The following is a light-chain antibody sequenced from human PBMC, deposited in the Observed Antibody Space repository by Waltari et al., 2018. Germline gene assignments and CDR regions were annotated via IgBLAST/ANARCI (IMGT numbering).Light chain of an antibody. J-gene: IGKJ1*01. CDR1: QSVGGT. V-gene: IGKV3-20*01. Sequence: EIVLTQSPGTLPLSPGARAPLSCRASQSVGGTLAWYQQNPGQAPRLLMYGASIRAPGTPDRFSGTGSGTDFSLTISRLEPEDFAVYYCQHYVRLPATFGQGTKVEIK. CDR2: GAS. CDR3: QHYVRLPAT.